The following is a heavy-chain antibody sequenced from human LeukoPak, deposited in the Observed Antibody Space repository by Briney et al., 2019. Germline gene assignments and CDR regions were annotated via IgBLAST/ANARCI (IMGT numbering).Heavy chain of an antibody. CDR3: ASVDTAMVKFDY. D-gene: IGHD5-18*01. CDR1: GGSISSYY. J-gene: IGHJ4*02. Sequence: SETLSLTCTVSGGSISSYYWSWIRQPPGKGLEWIGYIYYSGSTNYNPSLKSRVTISVDTSKNQFPLKLSSVTAADTAVYYCASVDTAMVKFDYWGQGTLVTVSS. CDR2: IYYSGST. V-gene: IGHV4-59*01.